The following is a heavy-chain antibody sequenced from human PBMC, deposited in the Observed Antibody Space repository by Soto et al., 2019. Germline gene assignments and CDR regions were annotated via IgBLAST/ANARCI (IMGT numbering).Heavy chain of an antibody. Sequence: WASVKVSCKASGGTFSSYAISWVRQAPGQGLEWMGGIIPIFGTANYAQKFQGRVTITADESTSTAYMELSSLRSEDTAVYYCARDSLSIIGHSYYYDSSGYYYPYYYYGMDVWGQGTTVTVSS. CDR1: GGTFSSYA. CDR3: ARDSLSIIGHSYYYDSSGYYYPYYYYGMDV. J-gene: IGHJ6*02. D-gene: IGHD3-22*01. CDR2: IIPIFGTA. V-gene: IGHV1-69*13.